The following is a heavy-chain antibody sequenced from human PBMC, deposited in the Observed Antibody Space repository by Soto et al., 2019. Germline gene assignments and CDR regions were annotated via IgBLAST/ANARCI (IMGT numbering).Heavy chain of an antibody. CDR3: ARDCKLRGYSYGVDP. J-gene: IGHJ5*02. V-gene: IGHV4-31*03. CDR2: IYYSGRT. CDR1: GGSISSGGYY. D-gene: IGHD5-18*01. Sequence: QVQLQESGPGLVKPSQTLSLTCTVSGGSISSGGYYWSWILQPPGKGLEWIGYIYYSGRTYYNPSRKRRVTISVDTSKNQFSLKLSSVTAADTGVYYCARDCKLRGYSYGVDPWGQGTLVTVSS.